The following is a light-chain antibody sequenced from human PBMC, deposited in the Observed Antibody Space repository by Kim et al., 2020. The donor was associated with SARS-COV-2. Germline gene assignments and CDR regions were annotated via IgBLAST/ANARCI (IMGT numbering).Light chain of an antibody. Sequence: GDKYVWWYQQKPGQSPVLIISQDSKRPSGIPERFSGSNSGNTATLTISGTQAMDESDYYCQAWHSSTVVFGGGTQLTVL. CDR3: QAWHSSTVV. J-gene: IGLJ2*01. V-gene: IGLV3-1*01. CDR2: QDS. CDR1: GDKY.